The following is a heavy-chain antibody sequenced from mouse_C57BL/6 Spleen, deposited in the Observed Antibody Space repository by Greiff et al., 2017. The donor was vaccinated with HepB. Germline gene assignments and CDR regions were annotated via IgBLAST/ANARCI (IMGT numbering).Heavy chain of an antibody. V-gene: IGHV1-52*01. J-gene: IGHJ3*01. CDR3: AGSDDVSWFAY. Sequence: VQLQQPGAELVRPGSSVKLSCKASGYTFTSYWMHWVKQRPIQGLEWIGNIDPSDSETHYNQKFKDKATLTVDKSSSTAYMQLSSLTSEDSAVYDCAGSDDVSWFAYGGQGTPVTVSA. D-gene: IGHD2-3*01. CDR1: GYTFTSYW. CDR2: IDPSDSET.